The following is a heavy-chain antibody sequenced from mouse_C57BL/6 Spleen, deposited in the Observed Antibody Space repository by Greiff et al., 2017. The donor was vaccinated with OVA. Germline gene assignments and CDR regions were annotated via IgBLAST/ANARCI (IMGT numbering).Heavy chain of an antibody. V-gene: IGHV1-52*01. Sequence: QVQLQQPGAELVRPGSSVKLSCKASGYTFTSYWMHWVKQRPIQGLEWIGNIDPSDSETHYNQKFKDKATLTVDKSSSTAYMQLSSLTSEDSAVYYCARVPSYYYGSGGYFDVWGTGTTVTVSS. CDR3: ARVPSYYYGSGGYFDV. J-gene: IGHJ1*03. D-gene: IGHD1-1*01. CDR2: IDPSDSET. CDR1: GYTFTSYW.